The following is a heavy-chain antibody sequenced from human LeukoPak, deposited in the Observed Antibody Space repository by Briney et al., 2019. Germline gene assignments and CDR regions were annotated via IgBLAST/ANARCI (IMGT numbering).Heavy chain of an antibody. J-gene: IGHJ4*02. CDR2: INPSGGST. Sequence: ASVKVSCKASGYTFTSHYMHWVRQAPGQGLEWMGIINPSGGSTSYAQKFQGRVTMTRDTSTSTVYMELSSLRSEDTAVYYCARSQGSVWYYYGSGSSHDYWGQGTLVTVSS. CDR3: ARSQGSVWYYYGSGSSHDY. CDR1: GYTFTSHY. V-gene: IGHV1-46*01. D-gene: IGHD3-10*01.